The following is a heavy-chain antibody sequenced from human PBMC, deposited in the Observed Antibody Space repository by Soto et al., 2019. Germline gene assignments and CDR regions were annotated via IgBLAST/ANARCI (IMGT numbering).Heavy chain of an antibody. J-gene: IGHJ4*02. CDR2: ISSSSSTI. CDR3: ARGGAYKIDY. Sequence: EVQLVESGGGLVQPGGSLRLSCAASGFTLSSYSMNWARQAPGKGLEWVSYISSSSSTIYYADSVEGRFTISRDNAKNSLWLQMNSLRDEDTAVYYCARGGAYKIDYWGQGTLVTVSS. V-gene: IGHV3-48*02. CDR1: GFTLSSYS. D-gene: IGHD1-20*01.